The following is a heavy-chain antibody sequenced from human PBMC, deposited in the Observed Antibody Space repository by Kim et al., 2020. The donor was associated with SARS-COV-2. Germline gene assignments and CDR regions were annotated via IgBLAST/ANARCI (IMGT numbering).Heavy chain of an antibody. Sequence: SQTLSLTCAISGDSVSSTSAAWNWIRQSPSRGLEWLGRTYYRSKWYNDYAVSVKSRITINPDTSKNQFSLQLNSVTPEDTAVYYCARDDSPGLVERRWLGGGDAFDIWGQGTMVTVSS. D-gene: IGHD1-1*01. J-gene: IGHJ3*02. V-gene: IGHV6-1*01. CDR1: GDSVSSTSAA. CDR3: ARDDSPGLVERRWLGGGDAFDI. CDR2: TYYRSKWYN.